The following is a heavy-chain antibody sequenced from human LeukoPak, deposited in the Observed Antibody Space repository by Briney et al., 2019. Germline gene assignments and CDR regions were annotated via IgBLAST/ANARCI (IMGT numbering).Heavy chain of an antibody. Sequence: PSGTLSLTCTVSGGSISSYYWSWIRQPPGKGLEWIGYIYYSGSTNYNPSLKSRVTISVDTSKNQFSLKLSSVTAADTAVYYCARQRSGNYGMDVWGQGTTVTVSS. D-gene: IGHD3-3*01. J-gene: IGHJ6*02. CDR2: IYYSGST. V-gene: IGHV4-59*08. CDR3: ARQRSGNYGMDV. CDR1: GGSISSYY.